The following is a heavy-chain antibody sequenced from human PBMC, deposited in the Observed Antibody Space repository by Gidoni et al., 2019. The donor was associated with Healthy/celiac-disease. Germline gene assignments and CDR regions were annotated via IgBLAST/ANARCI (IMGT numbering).Heavy chain of an antibody. Sequence: EVQLVESGGGLVQPGGSLRLSCAASGFTFSSYSMNWVRQAPGKGLEWVSYISSSSSTIYYADSVKGRFTISRDNAKNSLYLQMNSLRAEDTAVYYCARDHRRGMDVWGQGTTVTVSS. CDR1: GFTFSSYS. V-gene: IGHV3-48*01. CDR2: ISSSSSTI. J-gene: IGHJ6*02. CDR3: ARDHRRGMDV.